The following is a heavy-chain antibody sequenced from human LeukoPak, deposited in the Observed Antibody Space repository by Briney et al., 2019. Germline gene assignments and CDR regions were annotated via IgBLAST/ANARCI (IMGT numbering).Heavy chain of an antibody. CDR3: VRDQDYAFDF. J-gene: IGHJ3*01. Sequence: GGSLRLSCAASGFTFSYYSMNWVRRAPGKGVEWISYSNTDGTISYADSVKGRFTISRDNAENSLYLQMNSLRDEDTAVYFCVRDQDYAFDFWGQGTMVTVSS. CDR1: GFTFSYYS. V-gene: IGHV3-48*02. CDR2: SNTDGTI.